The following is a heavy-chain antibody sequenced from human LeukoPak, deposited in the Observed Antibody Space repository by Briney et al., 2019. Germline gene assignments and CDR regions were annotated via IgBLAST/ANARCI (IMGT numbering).Heavy chain of an antibody. J-gene: IGHJ6*02. CDR1: GYTFTSYG. CDR3: AREVYCSGGSCYYYYGMDV. CDR2: ISAYNGNT. V-gene: IGHV1-18*01. D-gene: IGHD2-15*01. Sequence: ASVKVSCKASGYTFTSYGISWVRQAPGQGLEWVGWISAYNGNTNYAQKLQGRVTMTTDTSTSTAYMELRSLRSDDTAVYYCAREVYCSGGSCYYYYGMDVWGQGTTVTVSS.